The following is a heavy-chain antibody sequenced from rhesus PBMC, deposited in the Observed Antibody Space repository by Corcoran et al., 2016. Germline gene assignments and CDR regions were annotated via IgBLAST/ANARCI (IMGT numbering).Heavy chain of an antibody. CDR2: IYGSGRRT. J-gene: IGHJ4*01. V-gene: IGHV4-169*01. CDR1: GGSISSNY. Sequence: QLQLQESGPGLVKPSETLSVTCAVSGGSISSNYWSWIRQPPGKGLEWIGRIYGSGRRTHSHPSLKSRVTLSVDTAKNQLSLKLSSVTAADTAVYYCARHLAGDYGSSYFDYWGQGVLVTVSS. D-gene: IGHD4-29*01. CDR3: ARHLAGDYGSSYFDY.